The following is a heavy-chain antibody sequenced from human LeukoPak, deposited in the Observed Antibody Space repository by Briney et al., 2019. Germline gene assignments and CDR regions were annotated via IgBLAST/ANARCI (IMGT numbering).Heavy chain of an antibody. D-gene: IGHD3-10*01. CDR2: MSPNSGNT. J-gene: IGHJ6*03. CDR1: GYTFTSYD. Sequence: ASVKVSCKASGYTFTSYDINWVRQATGQGLEWMGWMSPNSGNTGYAQKFQGRVTMTRNTSISTAYMELSSLRSEDTAVYYCAGLVRGYYYMDVWGKGTTVTVSS. V-gene: IGHV1-8*01. CDR3: AGLVRGYYYMDV.